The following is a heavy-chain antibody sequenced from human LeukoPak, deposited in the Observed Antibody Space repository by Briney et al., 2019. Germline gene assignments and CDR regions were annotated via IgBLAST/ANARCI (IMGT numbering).Heavy chain of an antibody. CDR3: ARQLGYCSDGSCYFDS. CDR1: GFTFSNYA. V-gene: IGHV3-23*01. CDR2: ISGSGGST. D-gene: IGHD2-15*01. J-gene: IGHJ4*02. Sequence: PGGSLRLSCAASGFTFSNYAMSWVRQAPGRGLEWVSAISGSGGSTYDADYVKGRFTISRDNSKNTLHLQMNSLRAEDTAVYHCARQLGYCSDGSCYFDSWGQGTLVTVSS.